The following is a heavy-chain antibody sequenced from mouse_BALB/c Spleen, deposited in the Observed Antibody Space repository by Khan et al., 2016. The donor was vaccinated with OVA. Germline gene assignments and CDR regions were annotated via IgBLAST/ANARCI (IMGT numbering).Heavy chain of an antibody. CDR2: IFPGSVST. D-gene: IGHD2-2*01. V-gene: IGHV1-9*01. CDR3: ARGGYGGFAY. Sequence: QVQLQQSGGDLMKPGASVKISCKATGYTFSSYWIEWVKQRPGHGLEWIGQIFPGSVSTTYNEKFKGKATFTADTSSNTAYMQLSSLTSKDSAVYYCARGGYGGFAYWDQGILVTVSA. CDR1: GYTFSSYW. J-gene: IGHJ3*01.